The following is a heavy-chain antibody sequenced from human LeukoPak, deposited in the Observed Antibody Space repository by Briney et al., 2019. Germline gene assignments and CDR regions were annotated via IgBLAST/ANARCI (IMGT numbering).Heavy chain of an antibody. CDR2: ISSSGSSI. CDR1: GFTFSDYY. V-gene: IGHV3-11*04. J-gene: IGHJ6*03. D-gene: IGHD3-10*01. CDR3: AKDPGGSGFYYYMDV. Sequence: GGSLRLSCAASGFTFSDYYMSWIRQAPGKGLEWVSYISSSGSSIYYADSVKGRFTISRDNSKNTLYLQMNSLRAEDTAVYYCAKDPGGSGFYYYMDVWGKGTTVTISS.